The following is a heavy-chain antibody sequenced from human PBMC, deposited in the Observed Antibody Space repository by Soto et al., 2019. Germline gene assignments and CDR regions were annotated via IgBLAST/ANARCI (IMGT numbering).Heavy chain of an antibody. CDR1: GGSISSSSYY. V-gene: IGHV4-39*07. CDR2: IYHSGST. D-gene: IGHD2-15*01. Sequence: SETLSLTCTVSGGSISSSSYYWGWIRQPPGKGLEWIGSIYHSGSTNYNPSLKSRVTISVDTSKNQFSLKLSSVTAADTAVYYCARAGYCSGGSCYFDYWGQGTLVTVSS. J-gene: IGHJ4*02. CDR3: ARAGYCSGGSCYFDY.